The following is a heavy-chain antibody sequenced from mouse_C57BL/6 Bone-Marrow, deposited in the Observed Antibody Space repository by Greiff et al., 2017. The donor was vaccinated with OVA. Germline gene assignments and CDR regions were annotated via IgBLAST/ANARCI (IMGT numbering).Heavy chain of an antibody. Sequence: VQLQQPGAELVKPGASVKLSCKASGYTFTSYWMHWVKQRPGQGLEWIGMIHPNSGSTNYNEKFKSKATLTVDKSSSTAYMQLSSLTSEDSAVYYCARALLLRSYYFDYWGQGTTLTVSS. CDR2: IHPNSGST. D-gene: IGHD1-1*01. J-gene: IGHJ2*01. V-gene: IGHV1-64*01. CDR1: GYTFTSYW. CDR3: ARALLLRSYYFDY.